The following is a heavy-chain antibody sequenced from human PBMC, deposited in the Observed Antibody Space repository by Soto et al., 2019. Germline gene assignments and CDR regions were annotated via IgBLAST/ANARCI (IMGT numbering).Heavy chain of an antibody. CDR1: GFSISSGYF. V-gene: IGHV4-38-2*01. J-gene: IGHJ5*02. D-gene: IGHD3-22*01. Sequence: SETLSLTCAVSGFSISSGYFWGCIRQPPGKGPEWLGGIYHSGTTYYNPSVKGRVTISVDTSKNQFSLKMSSVTAADTAVYYCARDSSGYYWFDPWGQGTLVTVSS. CDR2: IYHSGTT. CDR3: ARDSSGYYWFDP.